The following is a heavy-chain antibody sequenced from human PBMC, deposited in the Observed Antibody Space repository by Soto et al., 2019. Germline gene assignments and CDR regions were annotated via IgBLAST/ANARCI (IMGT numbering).Heavy chain of an antibody. J-gene: IGHJ4*02. CDR1: GYTFTRYG. CDR3: ARDILRFLKWPHYFDY. D-gene: IGHD3-3*01. Sequence: GASVKVSCKASGYTFTRYGISWVQQAPGQGLEWMGWISAYNGNTNYAQKLQGRVTMTTDTSTSTAYMELRSLRSDDTAVYYCARDILRFLKWPHYFDYWGQGTLVTVSS. CDR2: ISAYNGNT. V-gene: IGHV1-18*01.